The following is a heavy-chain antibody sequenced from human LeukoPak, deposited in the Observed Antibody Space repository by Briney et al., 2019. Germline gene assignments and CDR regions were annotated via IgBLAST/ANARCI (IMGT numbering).Heavy chain of an antibody. Sequence: ASVKVSCKASGYTFTSYGISWVRQAPGQGLEWMGWISAYNGNTNYAQKFQGRVTITTDESTSTAYMELSSLRSEDTAVYYCARVGHDFNWFDPWGQGTLVTVSS. D-gene: IGHD5-12*01. CDR1: GYTFTSYG. J-gene: IGHJ5*02. CDR3: ARVGHDFNWFDP. CDR2: ISAYNGNT. V-gene: IGHV1-18*01.